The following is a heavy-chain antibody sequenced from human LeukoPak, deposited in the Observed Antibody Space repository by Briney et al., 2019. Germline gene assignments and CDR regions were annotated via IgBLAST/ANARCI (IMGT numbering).Heavy chain of an antibody. V-gene: IGHV4-39*01. CDR1: GGSINSNIHH. CDR2: IYYSGTT. J-gene: IGHJ4*02. D-gene: IGHD3-9*01. Sequence: PSETLSLTCSVSGGSINSNIHHWDWIRQAPGKGLEWIGNIYYSGTTSYNPSLKSRVTISVDTSKNQFSLRLSSVTAADTAVYYCARRGDILTDYAFDYWGQGTLVTISS. CDR3: ARRGDILTDYAFDY.